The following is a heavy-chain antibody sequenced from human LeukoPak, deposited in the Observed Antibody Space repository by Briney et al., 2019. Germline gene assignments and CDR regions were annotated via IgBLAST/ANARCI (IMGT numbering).Heavy chain of an antibody. J-gene: IGHJ6*03. D-gene: IGHD5-18*01. CDR3: ARGVDTAMLPYYYYFMDV. CDR2: VYTSGGT. V-gene: IGHV4-61*02. Sequence: TLSLTCTVSGGSISSGIYYWTWIRQPAGKGLEWIGRVYTSGGTNYNPSLKSRVTISVDTSKNQFSLQLSSVTAADTAVYYCARGVDTAMLPYYYYFMDVWAKGTTVTVSS. CDR1: GGSISSGIYY.